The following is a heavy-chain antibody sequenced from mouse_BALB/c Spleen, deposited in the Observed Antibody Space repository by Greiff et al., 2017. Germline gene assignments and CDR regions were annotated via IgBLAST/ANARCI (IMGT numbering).Heavy chain of an antibody. D-gene: IGHD1-1*01. CDR1: GFTFSSFG. V-gene: IGHV5-17*02. CDR2: ISSGSSTI. J-gene: IGHJ2*01. Sequence: EVQRVESGGGLVQPGGSRKLSCAASGFTFSSFGMHWVRQAPEKGLEWVAYISSGSSTIYYADTVKGRFTISRDNPKNTLFLQMTSLRSEDTAMYYCAKLYYRNSYVFDYWGQGTTLTVSS. CDR3: AKLYYRNSYVFDY.